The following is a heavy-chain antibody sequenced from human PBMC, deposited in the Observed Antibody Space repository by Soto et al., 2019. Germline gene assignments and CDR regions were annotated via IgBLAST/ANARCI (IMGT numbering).Heavy chain of an antibody. CDR2: INHSGST. CDR3: ARGGRGAGIGRHVGMDV. CDR1: GGSFSGYY. V-gene: IGHV4-34*01. Sequence: SETLSLTCAVYGGSFSGYYWSWIRQPPGKGLEWIGEINHSGSTNYNPSLKSRVTISVDTSKNQFSLKLSSVTAADTAVYYCARGGRGAGIGRHVGMDVWGQGTTVTVSS. D-gene: IGHD6-19*01. J-gene: IGHJ6*02.